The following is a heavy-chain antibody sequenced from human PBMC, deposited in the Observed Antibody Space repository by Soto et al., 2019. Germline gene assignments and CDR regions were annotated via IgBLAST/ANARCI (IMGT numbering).Heavy chain of an antibody. V-gene: IGHV3-33*01. CDR1: GFTFSHHG. CDR2: IWYDGSLK. CDR3: ARWDLDW. J-gene: IGHJ4*02. D-gene: IGHD2-21*01. Sequence: QVQLVESGGGVVQPGKSLRLSSAATGFTFSHHGIHWVRQAPGKGLEWVAVIWYDGSLKYYGDSVQGRFTVSRDNSKNTVYLQMNSLRVEDTAVYYCARWDLDWWGQGTLVTVSS.